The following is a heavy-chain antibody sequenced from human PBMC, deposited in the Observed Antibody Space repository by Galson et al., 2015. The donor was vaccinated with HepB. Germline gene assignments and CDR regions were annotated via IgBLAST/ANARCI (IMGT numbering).Heavy chain of an antibody. D-gene: IGHD6-19*01. Sequence: SLRLSCAASGFTFSTYAMSWVRQAPGKGLEWVSSISGNGGSTYYADSVKGRFTISRDESKNTLYLQMNSLRAEDSAVYYCAKAYGIGWSIFDYWGQGTLVAVSS. J-gene: IGHJ4*02. CDR3: AKAYGIGWSIFDY. CDR1: GFTFSTYA. CDR2: ISGNGGST. V-gene: IGHV3-23*01.